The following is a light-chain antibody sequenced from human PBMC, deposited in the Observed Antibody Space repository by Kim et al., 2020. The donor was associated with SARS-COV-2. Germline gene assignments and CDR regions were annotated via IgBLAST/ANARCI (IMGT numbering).Light chain of an antibody. CDR3: AAWDYSLSGYV. J-gene: IGLJ1*01. CDR2: SNN. CDR1: SSNIGSNY. V-gene: IGLV1-47*02. Sequence: QSVLTQPPSASGTPGQRVTISCSGSSSNIGSNYVYWYQQLPGTAPKLLIYSNNQRPSGVPDRFSGSKSGTSASLAISGLRSGDEADYYCAAWDYSLSGYVFGTGTKFAVL.